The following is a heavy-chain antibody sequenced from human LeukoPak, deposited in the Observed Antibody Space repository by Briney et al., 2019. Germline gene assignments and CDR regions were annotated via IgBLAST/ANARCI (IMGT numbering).Heavy chain of an antibody. J-gene: IGHJ4*02. D-gene: IGHD6-13*01. CDR3: ASTRGVAAAGPFVDY. Sequence: SETLSLTCTVSGGSISSYYWSWIRQPPGKGLEWIGYIYYSGSTNYNPSLKSRVTISVDTSKNQFSLKLSSVTAADTAVYYCASTRGVAAAGPFVDYWGQGTLVTVSS. CDR2: IYYSGST. V-gene: IGHV4-59*01. CDR1: GGSISSYY.